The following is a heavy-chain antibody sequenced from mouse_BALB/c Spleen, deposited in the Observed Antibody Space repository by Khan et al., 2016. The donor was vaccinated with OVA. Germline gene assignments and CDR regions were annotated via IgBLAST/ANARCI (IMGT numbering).Heavy chain of an antibody. J-gene: IGHJ3*01. CDR3: ARREKYGYDPSWFAY. CDR2: INPSDSET. V-gene: IGHV1-61*01. CDR1: GHTFTSYW. Sequence: QVQLKQSGAELVRPGASVKLSCKASGHTFTSYWMNWVRQRPGQGLDWIGKINPSDSETHYNQMFKDKATLTVDKSSGTAYMKLSSLTSEGSAVYYCARREKYGYDPSWFAYWGQGTLVTVSA. D-gene: IGHD2-2*01.